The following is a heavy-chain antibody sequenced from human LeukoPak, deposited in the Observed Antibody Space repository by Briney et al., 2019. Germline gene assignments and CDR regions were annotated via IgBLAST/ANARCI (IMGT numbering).Heavy chain of an antibody. CDR2: IYSGGST. Sequence: GGSLRLSCAASGFTVSSNYMSWVRQAPGKGLEWVSVIYSGGSTYYADSVKGRFTISRDNSKNTLYLQMNSLRAEDTAVYYCARERDYPDAFDTWGQGTMVTVSS. CDR3: ARERDYPDAFDT. CDR1: GFTVSSNY. V-gene: IGHV3-53*01. J-gene: IGHJ3*02. D-gene: IGHD4-11*01.